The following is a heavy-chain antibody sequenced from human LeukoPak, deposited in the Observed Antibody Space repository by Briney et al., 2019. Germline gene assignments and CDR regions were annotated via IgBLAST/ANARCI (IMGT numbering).Heavy chain of an antibody. CDR1: GDSTSNFY. V-gene: IGHV4-59*12. CDR3: ARGQVFVVRPPYYFDY. CDR2: IHYSGSS. J-gene: IGHJ4*02. Sequence: SETLSLTCTVSGDSTSNFYWNWIRQSPGKGLEWIGNIHYSGSSVYNPSLKSRVTISIDTSKRQFFLKLNSVTAADTAVYFCARGQVFVVRPPYYFDYWGQGTLVTVSS. D-gene: IGHD3-10*01.